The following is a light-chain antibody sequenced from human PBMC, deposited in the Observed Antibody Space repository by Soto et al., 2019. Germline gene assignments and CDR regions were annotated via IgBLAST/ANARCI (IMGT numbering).Light chain of an antibody. CDR2: AAS. V-gene: IGKV3-20*01. Sequence: EIVLTQSPGTLSLSPGERATLSCRASQSVSVNSLAWYQQKGGQAPRLLIYAASTRATGVPDRFSGTGSGTDFALTISRLETDDSAVYYCQQYGGPPFTLGPGTKVDIK. J-gene: IGKJ3*01. CDR3: QQYGGPPFT. CDR1: QSVSVNS.